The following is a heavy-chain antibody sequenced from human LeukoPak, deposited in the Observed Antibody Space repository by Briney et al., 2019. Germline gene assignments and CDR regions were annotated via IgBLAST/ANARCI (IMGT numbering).Heavy chain of an antibody. J-gene: IGHJ4*02. V-gene: IGHV3-7*01. Sequence: GGSLRLSCAPSVFTLSSSWMSSVRQAPGEGLEWVANIKQDGSEKYYVDSVKGRFTISRDNAKNSLYLQMNSLRAEDTAVYYCARDPSPTRGYVYDYWGQGTLVTVSS. D-gene: IGHD5-12*01. CDR3: ARDPSPTRGYVYDY. CDR1: VFTLSSSW. CDR2: IKQDGSEK.